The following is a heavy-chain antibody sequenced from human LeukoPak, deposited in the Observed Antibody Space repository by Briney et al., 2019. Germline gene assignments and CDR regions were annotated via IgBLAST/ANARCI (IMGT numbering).Heavy chain of an antibody. V-gene: IGHV5-51*01. CDR3: SRQGCTTTSCYTIDS. Sequence: GESLKISCKGSGYSFTNSWIGWVRQMPGKGLELMGIINPADSEIRYSPSFQGQVTISVDKSISTAYLQWSSLKASDTAMYYCSRQGCTTTSCYTIDSWGQGTHVTVSS. J-gene: IGHJ4*02. CDR1: GYSFTNSW. CDR2: INPADSEI. D-gene: IGHD2-2*02.